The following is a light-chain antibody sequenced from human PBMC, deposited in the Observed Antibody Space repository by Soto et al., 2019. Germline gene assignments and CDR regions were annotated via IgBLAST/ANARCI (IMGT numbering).Light chain of an antibody. CDR1: SSDVGGYNH. J-gene: IGLJ6*01. V-gene: IGLV2-14*01. Sequence: QSALTQPASVSGSPGQSITISCTGTSSDVGGYNHVSWYQQHPGKAPKLIIYEVRNRPSGVSNRLSGSKSGNTASLTISGLQADDEADYYCTSYTPTGALVFGSGTKLTVL. CDR3: TSYTPTGALV. CDR2: EVR.